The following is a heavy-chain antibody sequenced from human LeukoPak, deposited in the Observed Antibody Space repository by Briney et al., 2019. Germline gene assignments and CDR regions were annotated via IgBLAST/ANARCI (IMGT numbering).Heavy chain of an antibody. CDR2: IYHSGST. CDR1: GGSISSSNW. J-gene: IGHJ4*02. V-gene: IGHV4-4*02. CDR3: ARGGRWLRSYLFDY. Sequence: SETLSLTCAVSGGSISSSNWWSWVRQPPGKGLEWIGEIYHSGSTNYNPSLKSRVTISVDKSKNQFSLKLSSVTAADTAVYYCARGGRWLRSYLFDYWGQGTLVTVSS. D-gene: IGHD5-12*01.